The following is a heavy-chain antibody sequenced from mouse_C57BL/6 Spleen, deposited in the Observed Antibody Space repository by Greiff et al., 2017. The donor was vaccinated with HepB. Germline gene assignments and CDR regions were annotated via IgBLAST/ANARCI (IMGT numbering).Heavy chain of an antibody. CDR2: IDPNSGGT. CDR3: AREGNLLLRTSHEGFAY. V-gene: IGHV1-72*01. D-gene: IGHD1-1*01. CDR1: GYTFTSYW. J-gene: IGHJ3*01. Sequence: VQVVESGAELVKPGASVKLSCKASGYTFTSYWMHWVKQRPGRGLEWIGRIDPNSGGTKYNEKFKSKATLTVDKPSSTAYMQLSSLTSEDSAVYYCAREGNLLLRTSHEGFAYWGQGTLVTVSA.